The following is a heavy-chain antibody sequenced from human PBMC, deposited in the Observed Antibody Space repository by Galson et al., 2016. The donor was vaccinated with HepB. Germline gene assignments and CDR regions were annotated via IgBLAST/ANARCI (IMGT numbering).Heavy chain of an antibody. CDR2: ISSSSSYI. CDR3: ARDHLWTGSYFDY. CDR1: GFTFSSYS. J-gene: IGHJ4*02. Sequence: SLRLSCAASGFTFSSYSMNWVRQAPGKGLEWVSSISSSSSYIYYADSLKGRFTISRDNAKNSLYLQMNSLRAEDTGIDYCARDHLWTGSYFDYWGQGTQVTVSS. V-gene: IGHV3-21*01. D-gene: IGHD3/OR15-3a*01.